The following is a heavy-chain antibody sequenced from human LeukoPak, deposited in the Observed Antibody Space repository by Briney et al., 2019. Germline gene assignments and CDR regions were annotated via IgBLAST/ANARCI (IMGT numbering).Heavy chain of an antibody. CDR1: GYTFTGYY. CDR2: INPNSGGT. Sequence: GASVKVSCKASGYTFTGYYMHWVRQAPGQGLEWMGWINPNSGGTNYAQKFQGRVTMTRDTSISTAYMELSRLRSDDTAVYYCARESSFEVVVPAAIVYFQHWGQGTLVTVSS. J-gene: IGHJ1*01. CDR3: ARESSFEVVVPAAIVYFQH. V-gene: IGHV1-2*02. D-gene: IGHD2-2*02.